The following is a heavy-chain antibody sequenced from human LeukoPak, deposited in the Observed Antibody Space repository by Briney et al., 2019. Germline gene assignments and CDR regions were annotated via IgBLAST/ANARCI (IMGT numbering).Heavy chain of an antibody. CDR3: ARDRGYFDN. J-gene: IGHJ4*02. V-gene: IGHV3-21*01. CDR2: ITSSSNYI. CDR1: GFTFSIYS. Sequence: GGSLRLSCAASGFTFSIYSMNWVRQAPGKGLEWLSSITSSSNYIYYADSVKGRFTISRDNVQNSLCLQMNSLRAEDTATYYCARDRGYFDNWGQGTLVTVSS.